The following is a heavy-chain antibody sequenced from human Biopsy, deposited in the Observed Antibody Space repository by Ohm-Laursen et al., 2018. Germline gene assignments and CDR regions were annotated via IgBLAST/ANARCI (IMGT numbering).Heavy chain of an antibody. J-gene: IGHJ1*01. CDR1: GYTFTGQY. CDR2: INPHSGTT. Sequence: GASVKASCKASGYTFTGQYLHWVRQVPGQGLEWMGWINPHSGTTKFAQDFQGRVTMTRDTSITTAYMESRRLRSDDTAVYYCAKGQDLRGGAEYFQHWGQGALVTVSS. V-gene: IGHV1-2*02. CDR3: AKGQDLRGGAEYFQH. D-gene: IGHD2-15*01.